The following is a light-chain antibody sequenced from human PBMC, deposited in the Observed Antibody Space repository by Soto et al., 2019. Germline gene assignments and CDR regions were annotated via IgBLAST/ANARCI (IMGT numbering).Light chain of an antibody. CDR2: SNN. Sequence: QAVVTQPPSASWTPGQRVTISCSGSSSNIGSNTVNWYQQLPGTAPKLLIYSNNQRPSGVPDRFSGSKSGTSASLAISGLQSEDEADYYCAAWDDSLMGAVFGGGTQLTVL. CDR1: SSNIGSNT. CDR3: AAWDDSLMGAV. J-gene: IGLJ7*01. V-gene: IGLV1-44*01.